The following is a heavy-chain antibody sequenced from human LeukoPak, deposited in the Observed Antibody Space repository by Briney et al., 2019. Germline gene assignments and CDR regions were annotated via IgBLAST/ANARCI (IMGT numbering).Heavy chain of an antibody. CDR1: GFTFEDYA. CDR3: AKSSSWNNYCMDV. Sequence: GGSLRLSCAASGFTFEDYAMHWCRQAPGKGLECVSLISGDGGSTYYADSVKGRFTISRDNIKNSLYVHMHSLRTEDTAMYYCAKSSSWNNYCMDVWGKGTTVTVSS. CDR2: ISGDGGST. V-gene: IGHV3-43*02. J-gene: IGHJ6*03. D-gene: IGHD6-13*01.